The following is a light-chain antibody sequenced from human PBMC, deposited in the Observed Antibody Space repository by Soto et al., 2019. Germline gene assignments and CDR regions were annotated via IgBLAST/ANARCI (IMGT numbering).Light chain of an antibody. CDR2: GAS. J-gene: IGKJ1*01. Sequence: EIVMTQSPATLSVSAGERATLSCRASQTISSNLAWYQQKPGQAPRLLIYGASTRATGIPARFSGSGSGTEFTLTISSLQSEDFEVYYCQQYYKWPRTFGQGTKVDI. V-gene: IGKV3-15*01. CDR1: QTISSN. CDR3: QQYYKWPRT.